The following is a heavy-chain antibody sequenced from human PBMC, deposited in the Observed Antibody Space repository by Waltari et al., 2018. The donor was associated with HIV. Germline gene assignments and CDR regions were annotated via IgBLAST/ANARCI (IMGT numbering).Heavy chain of an antibody. J-gene: IGHJ3*01. CDR2: ITGDETKE. V-gene: IGHV3-30*04. D-gene: IGHD1-1*01. CDR1: GFSLRSFT. CDR3: ARDGKSGSEDGFDV. Sequence: QEQMVESGGGVVQPGRSLRLSCAVSGFSLRSFTMHWVRQTPGKGLEGVALITGDETKEAYADFAKGRFTVSRDTSRNTMYLQINSLRREDTAIYYCARDGKSGSEDGFDVWGRGTTVTVSS.